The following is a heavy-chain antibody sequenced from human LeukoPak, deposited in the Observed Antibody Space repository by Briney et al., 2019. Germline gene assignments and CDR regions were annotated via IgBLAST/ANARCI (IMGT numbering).Heavy chain of an antibody. CDR3: AKDPLTAASYIYFDS. Sequence: GGSLRLSCTVSGFTVSSDSMSGCRQPPGRGLVWVSFIYSGGSTHYSDSVKGRFTISRDNSKSTLYLQMDSLRAEDTAIYYCAKDPLTAASYIYFDSWGQGTLVTVSS. CDR2: IYSGGST. V-gene: IGHV3-53*01. D-gene: IGHD6-13*01. CDR1: GFTVSSDS. J-gene: IGHJ4*02.